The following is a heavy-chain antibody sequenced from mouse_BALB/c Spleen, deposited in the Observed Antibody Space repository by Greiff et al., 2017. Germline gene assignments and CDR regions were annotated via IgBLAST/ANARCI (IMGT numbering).Heavy chain of an antibody. CDR2: ISSGSSTI. D-gene: IGHD2-2*01. J-gene: IGHJ2*01. V-gene: IGHV5-17*02. CDR3: ARWGYDGFDY. CDR1: GFTFSSFG. Sequence: DVMLVESGGGLVQPGGSRKLSCAASGFTFSSFGMHWVRQAPEKGLEWVAYISSGSSTIYYADTVKGRFTISRDNPKNTLFLQMTSLRSEDTAMYYCARWGYDGFDYWGQGTTLTVSS.